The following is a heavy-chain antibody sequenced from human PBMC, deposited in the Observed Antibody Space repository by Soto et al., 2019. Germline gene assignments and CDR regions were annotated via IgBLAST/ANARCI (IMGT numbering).Heavy chain of an antibody. D-gene: IGHD6-19*01. CDR2: IYYSGST. CDR3: ARHYIAVAGIHPYYFDY. CDR1: GGSISSSSYY. Sequence: QLQLQESGPGLVKPSETLSLTCTVSGGSISSSSYYWGWIRQPPGKGLEWIGSIYYSGSTYYNPSLKIRLTISVDTSKTQFSLKLSSVTAADTAVYYCARHYIAVAGIHPYYFDYWGQGTLVTVSS. J-gene: IGHJ4*02. V-gene: IGHV4-39*01.